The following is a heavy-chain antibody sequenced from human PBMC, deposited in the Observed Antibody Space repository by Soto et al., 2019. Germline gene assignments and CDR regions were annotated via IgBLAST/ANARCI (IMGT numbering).Heavy chain of an antibody. CDR1: GFTFSNHA. CDR2: ISDSGST. CDR3: SRDPGGQYCTSTSCLYFFDH. V-gene: IGHV3-23*01. J-gene: IGHJ4*02. D-gene: IGHD2-2*01. Sequence: EVQLLESGGALVQPGGSLRLSCAASGFTFSNHAMNWVRQAPGKGLEWVSTISDSGSTYYADSVKARFTISRDNSKNTLYLQMDSLRAEDTAVYYCSRDPGGQYCTSTSCLYFFDHWGQGTLVIVSS.